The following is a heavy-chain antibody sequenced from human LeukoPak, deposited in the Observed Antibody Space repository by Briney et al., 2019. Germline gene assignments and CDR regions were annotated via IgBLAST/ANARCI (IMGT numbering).Heavy chain of an antibody. V-gene: IGHV1-18*01. D-gene: IGHD2-15*01. CDR1: GYTFTIYS. Sequence: AAVKVSSKASGYTFTIYSISWVRQAPGQGLEWMGWISAYNGNTIYAQNVKGRVTMTTDTSTRTAYMELRSLKSDDTAVYYCARASYCSGGSCYSDYWGQGTLVTVSS. CDR2: ISAYNGNT. CDR3: ARASYCSGGSCYSDY. J-gene: IGHJ4*02.